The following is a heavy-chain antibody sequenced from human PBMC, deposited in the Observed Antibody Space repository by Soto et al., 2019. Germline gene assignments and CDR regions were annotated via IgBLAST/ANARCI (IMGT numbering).Heavy chain of an antibody. J-gene: IGHJ4*02. V-gene: IGHV1-18*01. CDR1: DETFLSYG. CDR3: ATQIDTVMVFRD. D-gene: IGHD5-18*01. Sequence: HVQLVQSVAEVKKPGASVKVSCKASDETFLSYGISWVRQGPGQGLEWMGWISPYNGNTNYAQKLQGRVSMTTDTSTSTAYMELRSLRSDDKSVYYCATQIDTVMVFRDWGQGTLVTVSS. CDR2: ISPYNGNT.